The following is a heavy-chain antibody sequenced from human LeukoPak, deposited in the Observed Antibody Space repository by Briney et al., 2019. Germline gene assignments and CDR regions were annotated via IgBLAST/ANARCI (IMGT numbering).Heavy chain of an antibody. D-gene: IGHD6-13*01. Sequence: SETVSLTCTVSGYSISSGYYWGWIRQPPGKGLEWIGSIDHSGSTYYNPSLKSRVTISVDRSKNQFSLKLSSVTAADTAVYYCARFVTQGIAAAGTNWFDPWGQGTLVTVSS. V-gene: IGHV4-38-2*02. CDR1: GYSISSGYY. CDR3: ARFVTQGIAAAGTNWFDP. J-gene: IGHJ5*02. CDR2: IDHSGST.